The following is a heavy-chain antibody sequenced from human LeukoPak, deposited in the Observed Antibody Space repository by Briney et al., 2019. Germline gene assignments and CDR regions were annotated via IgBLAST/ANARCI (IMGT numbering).Heavy chain of an antibody. CDR1: GFTFSSYS. Sequence: GSLRLSCAASGFTFSSYSVNWVRQAPGKGLEWVSSISSSSSYIHYADSVKGRFTISRDNAKNSLYLQMNSLRAEDTAVYYCAKQIAARGLGAFDIWGQGTMVTVSS. J-gene: IGHJ3*02. CDR2: ISSSSSYI. CDR3: AKQIAARGLGAFDI. D-gene: IGHD6-13*01. V-gene: IGHV3-21*04.